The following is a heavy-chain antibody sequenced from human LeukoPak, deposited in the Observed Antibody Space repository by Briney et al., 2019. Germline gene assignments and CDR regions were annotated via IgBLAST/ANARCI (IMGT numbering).Heavy chain of an antibody. J-gene: IGHJ4*02. CDR2: IYYSGST. D-gene: IGHD6-13*01. V-gene: IGHV4-39*01. CDR3: ARAPRSSTHYYFDH. Sequence: SETLSLTCTVSGVSISSSTYYWGWIRQPPGKGLEWIGSIYYSGSTYYNPSLKSRVTISVDTSKNQFSLKLSSVTAADTAVYYCARAPRSSTHYYFDHWGQGTLVPVFS. CDR1: GVSISSSTYY.